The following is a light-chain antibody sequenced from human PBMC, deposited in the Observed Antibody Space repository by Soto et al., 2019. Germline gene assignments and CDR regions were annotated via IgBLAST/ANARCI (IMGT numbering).Light chain of an antibody. Sequence: QSALTQPRSVSGSPGQSVTISCTGTSRDVGAYNFVSWYQHYPGKVPKLMIYDVSKRSSGVPDRFSGSKSGNTASLTISGLQAEDEADYYCCSYADTFYVFGTGTKLTVL. CDR2: DVS. CDR3: CSYADTFYV. J-gene: IGLJ1*01. CDR1: SRDVGAYNF. V-gene: IGLV2-11*01.